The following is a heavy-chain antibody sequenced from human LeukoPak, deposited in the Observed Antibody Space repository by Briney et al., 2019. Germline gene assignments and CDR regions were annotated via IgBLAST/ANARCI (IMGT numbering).Heavy chain of an antibody. CDR2: IYPDDSDT. V-gene: IGHV5-51*01. CDR3: ARQWLAHDAFDI. D-gene: IGHD6-19*01. J-gene: IGHJ3*02. CDR1: CSSFTSYW. Sequence: GASLKISCKGSCSSFTSYWIAWGRPLPGKGLEWVGIIYPDDSDTSYSPSFQSHVTISADKSTSTAYLQWRSLKASDTAIYYCARQWLAHDAFDIWGQGTMVTVS.